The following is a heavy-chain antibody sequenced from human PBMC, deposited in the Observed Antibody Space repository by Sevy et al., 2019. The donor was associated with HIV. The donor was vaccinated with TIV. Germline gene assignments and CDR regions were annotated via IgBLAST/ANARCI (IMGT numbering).Heavy chain of an antibody. D-gene: IGHD3-22*01. CDR3: ASLGDYYDSSGFFPFDY. CDR1: GFTFSSYS. V-gene: IGHV3-21*01. CDR2: ISSSSSYI. J-gene: IGHJ4*02. Sequence: GGSLRLSCAASGFTFSSYSMNWVRQAPGKGLEWVSSISSSSSYIYYGDSVKGRFTISRDNAKNSLYLQMNSLRAEDTAVYYCASLGDYYDSSGFFPFDYWGQGTLVTVSS.